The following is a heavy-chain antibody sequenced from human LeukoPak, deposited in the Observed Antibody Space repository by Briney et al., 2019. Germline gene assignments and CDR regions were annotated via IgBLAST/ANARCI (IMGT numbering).Heavy chain of an antibody. CDR2: ISTNGHIT. V-gene: IGHV3-64*04. CDR3: ARSVSDYYDSSGYYHNWFDP. Sequence: GGSLRLSCSASGFTFSNQAMHWVRQAPGKGLEYVSGISTNGHITYYTDSVKGRFTISRDNSKNTLYLQMNSLRAEDTAVYYCARSVSDYYDSSGYYHNWFDPWGQGTLVTVSS. J-gene: IGHJ5*02. CDR1: GFTFSNQA. D-gene: IGHD3-22*01.